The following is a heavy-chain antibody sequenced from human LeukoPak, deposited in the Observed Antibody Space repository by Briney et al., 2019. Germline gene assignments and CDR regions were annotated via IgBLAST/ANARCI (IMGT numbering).Heavy chain of an antibody. V-gene: IGHV4-61*09. CDR3: ARERGIAAAGYSYYYMDV. CDR2: INHSGST. J-gene: IGHJ6*03. CDR1: GGSISSGTYY. Sequence: SQTLSLTCTVSGGSISSGTYYWSWIRQPAGKGLEWIGEINHSGSTNYNPSLKSRVTISVDTSKDQFSLKLSSVTAADTAVYYCARERGIAAAGYSYYYMDVWGKGTTVTISS. D-gene: IGHD6-13*01.